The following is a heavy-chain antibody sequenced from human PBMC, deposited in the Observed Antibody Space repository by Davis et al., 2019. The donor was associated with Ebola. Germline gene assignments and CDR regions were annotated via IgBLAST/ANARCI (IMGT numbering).Heavy chain of an antibody. CDR3: ARDLLGYCSSTSCYRNGMDV. CDR2: IYYSGST. CDR1: GGSISSYY. D-gene: IGHD2-2*01. Sequence: MPSETLSLTCTVSGGSISSYYWSWIRQPPGKGLEWIGYIYYSGSTNYNPSLKSRVTISVDTSKNQFSLKLSSVTAADTAVYYCARDLLGYCSSTSCYRNGMDVWGQGTTVTVSS. J-gene: IGHJ6*02. V-gene: IGHV4-59*12.